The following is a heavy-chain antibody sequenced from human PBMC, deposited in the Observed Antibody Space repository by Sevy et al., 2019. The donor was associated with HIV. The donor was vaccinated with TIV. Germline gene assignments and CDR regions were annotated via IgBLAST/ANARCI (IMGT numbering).Heavy chain of an antibody. J-gene: IGHJ6*02. CDR1: GFTFSSYA. CDR2: ISYDGSNK. D-gene: IGHD1-20*01. CDR3: ARVYNWNDWGNYYYGMDV. Sequence: GGSLRLSCAASGFTFSSYAMHWVRQAPGKGLEWVAVISYDGSNKSYSDSVKGRFTISRDNSKNTLYLQMNSLRAEDTTVYYCARVYNWNDWGNYYYGMDVWGQGTTVTVSS. V-gene: IGHV3-30*04.